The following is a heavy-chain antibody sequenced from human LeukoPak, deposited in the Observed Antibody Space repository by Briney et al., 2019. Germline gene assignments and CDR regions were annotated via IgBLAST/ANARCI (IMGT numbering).Heavy chain of an antibody. CDR2: IRYDGSNK. V-gene: IGHV3-30*02. Sequence: GGSLRLSCAASGFTFSSYGMHWVRQAPGKGLEWVAFIRYDGSNKYYADSVKGRFTISRDNAKNSLYLQMNSLRAEDTAVYYCARYYYDPLPHFDYWGQGTLVTVSS. CDR3: ARYYYDPLPHFDY. J-gene: IGHJ4*02. CDR1: GFTFSSYG. D-gene: IGHD3-22*01.